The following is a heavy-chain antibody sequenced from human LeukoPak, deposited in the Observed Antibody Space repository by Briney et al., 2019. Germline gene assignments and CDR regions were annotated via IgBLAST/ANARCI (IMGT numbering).Heavy chain of an antibody. Sequence: TETLSLTCTVSGGSTSNYYWSWIRQPPGNGLEWIAYIFQSGDARYNPSLKSRVTIALDTSKNQFSLTLSSVTAADTAVYYCARHFLRGGFDSWGQGVLVPVSS. J-gene: IGHJ4*02. CDR1: GGSTSNYY. V-gene: IGHV4-59*08. CDR3: ARHFLRGGFDS. CDR2: IFQSGDA. D-gene: IGHD5-12*01.